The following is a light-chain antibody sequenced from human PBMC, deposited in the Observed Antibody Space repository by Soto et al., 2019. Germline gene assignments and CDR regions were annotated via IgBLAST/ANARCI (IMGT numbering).Light chain of an antibody. CDR1: SGDIGGYNY. J-gene: IGLJ1*01. CDR3: SSYTRDTALV. CDR2: EVT. V-gene: IGLV2-14*01. Sequence: QSVLTQPASVSGSPGQSITISCTGTSGDIGGYNYVSWYQQYSGKAPKLIIFEVTNRPSGVSDRFSGSKSGDTASLTISGLQAEDEADYYCSSYTRDTALVFGTGTKLTVL.